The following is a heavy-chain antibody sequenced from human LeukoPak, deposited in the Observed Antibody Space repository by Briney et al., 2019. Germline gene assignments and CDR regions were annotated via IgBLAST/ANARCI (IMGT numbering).Heavy chain of an antibody. J-gene: IGHJ6*03. D-gene: IGHD2-8*01. CDR1: GYTFTGYY. Sequence: GASVKVSCKASGYTFTGYYMHWVRQAPGQGLEWMGWINPNSGGTNYAQKFQGRVTMTRDTSISTAYMELSRLRSDDTAVYYCARSPNGYQGYYYYMDVWGKGTTVTVSS. V-gene: IGHV1-2*02. CDR3: ARSPNGYQGYYYYMDV. CDR2: INPNSGGT.